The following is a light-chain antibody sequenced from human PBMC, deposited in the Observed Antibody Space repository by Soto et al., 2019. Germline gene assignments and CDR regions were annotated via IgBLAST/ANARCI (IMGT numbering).Light chain of an antibody. Sequence: DIRLTQSPATLSSSIGDRVTITCRASQSFSGWLAWYQQKPGKAPKLLIYRASSLDLGVPSRFSGSASGTEFTLTIRRLQPDDFATYYCQQYDSYSWTFGQGTKVDIK. CDR2: RAS. V-gene: IGKV1-5*03. CDR3: QQYDSYSWT. CDR1: QSFSGW. J-gene: IGKJ1*01.